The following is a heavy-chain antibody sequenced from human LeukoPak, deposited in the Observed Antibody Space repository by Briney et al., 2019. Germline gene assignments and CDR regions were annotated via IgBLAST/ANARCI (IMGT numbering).Heavy chain of an antibody. CDR3: ARVAHRYSDYDYHDY. CDR1: GYPFTNYY. Sequence: ASVKVSCKASGYPFTNYYMHWVRQAPGQGVEWMGIINPSGGSTSYAQKFQGRVTMTRDTSTSTVYMDLSSLRSEDTAVYYCARVAHRYSDYDYHDYWGQGTLVTVSS. D-gene: IGHD5-12*01. V-gene: IGHV1-46*01. CDR2: INPSGGST. J-gene: IGHJ4*02.